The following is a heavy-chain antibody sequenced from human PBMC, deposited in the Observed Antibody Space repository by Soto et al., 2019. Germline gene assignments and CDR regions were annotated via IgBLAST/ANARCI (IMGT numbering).Heavy chain of an antibody. CDR3: AKGDYGDYGWFDP. J-gene: IGHJ5*02. CDR1: GGTFSSYT. CDR2: IIPILGIA. D-gene: IGHD4-17*01. V-gene: IGHV1-69*02. Sequence: QVQLVQSGAEVKKPGSSVKVSCKASGGTFSSYTISWVRQAPGQGLEWMGRIIPILGIANYAQKFQGRVTITADKSQSTAYMELSSLRSEDTAVYYCAKGDYGDYGWFDPWGQGTLVTVSS.